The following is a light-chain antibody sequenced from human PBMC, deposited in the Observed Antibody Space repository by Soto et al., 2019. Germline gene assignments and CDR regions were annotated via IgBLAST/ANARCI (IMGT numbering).Light chain of an antibody. V-gene: IGLV2-23*01. CDR2: EGS. CDR3: CSYAVSSTFV. Sequence: QSALTQPASVSGSPGQSITISCTGTSSDVGSYNLVSWYQQHPGKAPKLMIYEGSKRPSGVSNRFSGSKSGNTASLTISGLQTEDAADYYCCSYAVSSTFVFGIGTKLTVL. CDR1: SSDVGSYNL. J-gene: IGLJ1*01.